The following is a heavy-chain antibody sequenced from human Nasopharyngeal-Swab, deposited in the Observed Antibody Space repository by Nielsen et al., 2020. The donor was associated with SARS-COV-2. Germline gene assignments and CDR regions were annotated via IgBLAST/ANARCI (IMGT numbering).Heavy chain of an antibody. Sequence: GESLKISCAAFGFTLRDYAMHWVRQAPGKGLEWVALFSYDGRQRYFADSMKGRFSISRDNIKNMLYLQMDSLRPDDTAVYYCAKDHFYDSGSYDRLYFDFWGQGTLVTVSS. CDR1: GFTLRDYA. V-gene: IGHV3-30*18. D-gene: IGHD3-10*01. CDR2: FSYDGRQR. J-gene: IGHJ4*02. CDR3: AKDHFYDSGSYDRLYFDF.